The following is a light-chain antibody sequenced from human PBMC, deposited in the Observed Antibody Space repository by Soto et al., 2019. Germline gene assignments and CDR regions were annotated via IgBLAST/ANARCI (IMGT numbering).Light chain of an antibody. Sequence: EIVLTQSPGTLSLSPGERATLSCRSSQSVSSSYLAWYQQKPGQAPRLLIYGASSRATGITDRFSGSGSGTDFTLTISRLEPEDFAVYYCQQYGSSLWTVGQGTKVDIK. CDR2: GAS. V-gene: IGKV3-20*01. J-gene: IGKJ1*01. CDR1: QSVSSSY. CDR3: QQYGSSLWT.